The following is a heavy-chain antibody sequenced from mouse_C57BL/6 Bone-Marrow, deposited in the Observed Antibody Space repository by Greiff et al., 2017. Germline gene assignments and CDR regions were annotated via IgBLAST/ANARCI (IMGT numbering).Heavy chain of an antibody. CDR2: INPNNGGT. Sequence: EVQLQQSGPELVKPGASVKISCKASGYTFTDYYMNWVKQSHGKSLEWIGDINPNNGGTSYNQKFKGKATLTVDKSSSTAYMELRSLTSEDSAVYYCAPPRAGYAMDYWGQGTSVTVSS. CDR1: GYTFTDYY. J-gene: IGHJ4*01. CDR3: APPRAGYAMDY. V-gene: IGHV1-26*01.